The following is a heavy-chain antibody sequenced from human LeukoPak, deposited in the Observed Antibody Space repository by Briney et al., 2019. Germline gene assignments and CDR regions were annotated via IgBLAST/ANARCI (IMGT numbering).Heavy chain of an antibody. CDR3: ARDGAGGMDV. J-gene: IGHJ6*02. Sequence: GGSLRLSCAASGFTFSSYAVHWVRQAPGKGLEWVAVISYDGSNKYYADSVKGRFTISRDNAKNTLYLQMNSLRAEDTAVYYCARDGAGGMDVWGQGTTVTVSS. CDR2: ISYDGSNK. V-gene: IGHV3-30*04. CDR1: GFTFSSYA. D-gene: IGHD4-17*01.